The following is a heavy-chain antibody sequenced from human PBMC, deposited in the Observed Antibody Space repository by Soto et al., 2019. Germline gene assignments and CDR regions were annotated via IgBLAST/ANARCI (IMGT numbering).Heavy chain of an antibody. Sequence: ASVNVSCKASGYTFTTYGISWVRQAPGQGLQWMGWISPYNGNTNYAQKFQGRVTMTTDTSTSTAYMELRSLRSDDTAVYYCARESYSSGSIDAFDIWGQGTMVTVSS. CDR2: ISPYNGNT. J-gene: IGHJ3*02. V-gene: IGHV1-18*01. CDR3: ARESYSSGSIDAFDI. D-gene: IGHD6-19*01. CDR1: GYTFTTYG.